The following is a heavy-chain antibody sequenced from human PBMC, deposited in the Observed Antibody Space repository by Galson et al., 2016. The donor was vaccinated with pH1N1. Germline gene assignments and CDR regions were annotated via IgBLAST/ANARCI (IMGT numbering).Heavy chain of an antibody. D-gene: IGHD3-10*01. CDR1: GGSFSDSS. Sequence: SETLSLTCAVYGGSFSDSSWGWIRQPPGKGLEWIGEINHSGTTYYNPALKSRVTISIDTSKNQFSLKLNSVTAADTAIYFCARVGITIVRGAIDYWGQGTLVTVSS. V-gene: IGHV4-34*01. CDR2: INHSGTT. CDR3: ARVGITIVRGAIDY. J-gene: IGHJ4*02.